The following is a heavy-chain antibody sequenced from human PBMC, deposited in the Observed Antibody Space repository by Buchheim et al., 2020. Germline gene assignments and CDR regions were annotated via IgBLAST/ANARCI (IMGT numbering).Heavy chain of an antibody. D-gene: IGHD6-19*01. CDR3: ARGQQWLVTGYDS. Sequence: QVQLQESGPGLVKPSETLSLTCSVSGDSVGSGNYFWTWIRQTPGKELEWVGHIHSSGSASYSSSLKSRVSISVDPSNNHFSLRLTSVTAIDTAVYFCARGQQWLVTGYDSWGQGIL. J-gene: IGHJ5*02. CDR2: IHSSGSA. V-gene: IGHV4-61*03. CDR1: GDSVGSGNYF.